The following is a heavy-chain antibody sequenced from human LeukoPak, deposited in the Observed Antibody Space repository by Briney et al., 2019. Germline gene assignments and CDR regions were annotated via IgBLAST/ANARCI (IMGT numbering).Heavy chain of an antibody. D-gene: IGHD3-10*01. J-gene: IGHJ4*02. CDR1: GGSITSSNYY. CDR3: VYYYGSGSVEY. Sequence: SETLSLTCTVSGGSITSSNYYWGWIRQPPGKGLEWIGSFYYIGSTNYNPSLKSRVTISVDTSKNQFSLKLSSVTAADTAVYYCVYYYGSGSVEYWGQGTLATVSS. CDR2: FYYIGST. V-gene: IGHV4-39*01.